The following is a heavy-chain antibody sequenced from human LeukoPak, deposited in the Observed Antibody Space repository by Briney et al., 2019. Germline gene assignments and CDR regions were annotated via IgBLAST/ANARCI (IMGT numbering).Heavy chain of an antibody. CDR1: VFTFSSYS. D-gene: IGHD7-27*01. J-gene: IGHJ4*02. V-gene: IGHV4-34*01. Sequence: GSLRLSCAASVFTFSSYSISWIRQPPGKGLEWIGEINHSGSTNYNPSLKSRVTISVDTSKNQFSLKLSSVTAADTAVYYCARLTLTGSLNWGQGTLVTVSS. CDR3: ARLTLTGSLN. CDR2: INHSGST.